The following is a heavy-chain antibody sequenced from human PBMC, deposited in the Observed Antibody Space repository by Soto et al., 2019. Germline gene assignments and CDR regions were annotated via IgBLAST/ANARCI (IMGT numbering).Heavy chain of an antibody. CDR3: AGGSGWTEDY. V-gene: IGHV3-7*04. D-gene: IGHD6-19*01. Sequence: EVQLVESGGDLVQPGGSLRLSCVVSGITFSNYWMNWVRQAPGKGPEWVANIKQDGSEKNYVDSVKGRFTISRDNAKNSLYLQMNNLRVEETAIYYCAGGSGWTEDYWGQGTLVTVSS. CDR2: IKQDGSEK. CDR1: GITFSNYW. J-gene: IGHJ4*02.